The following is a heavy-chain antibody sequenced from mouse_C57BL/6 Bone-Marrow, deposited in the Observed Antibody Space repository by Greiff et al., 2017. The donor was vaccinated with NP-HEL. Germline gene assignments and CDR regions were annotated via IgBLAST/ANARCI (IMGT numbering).Heavy chain of an antibody. Sequence: VKLVESGAELVRPGTSVTVSCKASGYAFTNYLIEWVKQRPGQGLEWIGVLNPGSGGTNYTEKFKGKATLTADKSSSTAYMQLSSLTSEDSAVYFCARGGIYYDYAWFAYWGQGTLVTVSA. D-gene: IGHD2-4*01. CDR3: ARGGIYYDYAWFAY. J-gene: IGHJ3*01. V-gene: IGHV1-54*01. CDR1: GYAFTNYL. CDR2: LNPGSGGT.